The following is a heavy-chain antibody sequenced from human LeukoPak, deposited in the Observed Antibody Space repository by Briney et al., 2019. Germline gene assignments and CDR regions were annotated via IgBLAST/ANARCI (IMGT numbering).Heavy chain of an antibody. CDR3: ARDINLVKVVLDAFDL. CDR2: ISGSGGST. V-gene: IGHV3-23*01. Sequence: GGSLRLSCAASGFTFSSYAMSWVRQAPGKGLEWVSAISGSGGSTYYADSVKGRFTISRDNARNSVYLQMNSLRAEDTAVYYCARDINLVKVVLDAFDLWGQGTMVIVSS. CDR1: GFTFSSYA. D-gene: IGHD2/OR15-2a*01. J-gene: IGHJ3*01.